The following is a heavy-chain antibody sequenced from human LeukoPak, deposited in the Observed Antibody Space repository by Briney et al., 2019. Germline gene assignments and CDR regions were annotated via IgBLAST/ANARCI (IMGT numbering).Heavy chain of an antibody. V-gene: IGHV4-39*01. CDR2: IYYSGST. CDR3: ARQGGSGFRWFDP. J-gene: IGHJ5*02. D-gene: IGHD3-22*01. CDR1: GGSISSSSYY. Sequence: SETLSLTCTVSGGSISSSSYYWGWIRQPPGKGLEWIGSIYYSGSTYYNPSLKSRVTISVDTSKNQFSLKLSSVTAADTAVYYCARQGGSGFRWFDPWGQGTLVTVSS.